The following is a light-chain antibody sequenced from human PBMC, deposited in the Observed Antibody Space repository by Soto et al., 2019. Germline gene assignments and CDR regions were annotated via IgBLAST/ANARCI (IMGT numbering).Light chain of an antibody. CDR3: SSYTASTTVI. V-gene: IGLV2-14*01. J-gene: IGLJ2*01. CDR1: SSDIGGYNY. Sequence: QSVLTQSPSVSAAPGQQVTVSCSGSSSDIGGYNYVSWYQQHPGQAPKLLIYEVINRPSGISNRFSASKSGNTASLTISGLQTEDEAHYYCSSYTASTTVIFGGGTKVTVL. CDR2: EVI.